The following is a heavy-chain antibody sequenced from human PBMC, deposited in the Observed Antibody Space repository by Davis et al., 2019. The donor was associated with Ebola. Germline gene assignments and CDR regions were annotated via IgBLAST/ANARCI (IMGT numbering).Heavy chain of an antibody. V-gene: IGHV3-11*01. CDR2: ISPGGSVI. Sequence: PGGSLRLSCATSGFTFRDDYMSWIRQSPGKGLEWISYISPGGSVIYYADSVKGRFTVSRDNAKNSLYLQMNSLRAEDTAVYYCANLVRGVVAWGQGTLVTVSS. D-gene: IGHD3-10*01. CDR1: GFTFRDDY. CDR3: ANLVRGVVA. J-gene: IGHJ4*02.